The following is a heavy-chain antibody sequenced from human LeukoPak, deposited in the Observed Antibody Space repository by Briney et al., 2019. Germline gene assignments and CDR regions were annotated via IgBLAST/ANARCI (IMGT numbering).Heavy chain of an antibody. CDR3: ARGLPSLWFGELLFDY. D-gene: IGHD3-10*01. V-gene: IGHV3-74*01. Sequence: GGSLRLSCAASGFTFSSYWMHWVRQAPGKGLVWVSRISTDGSSTGYADSVKGRFTISRDNAKNTLYLQMNSLRAEDTAVYYCARGLPSLWFGELLFDYWGQGTLVTVSS. CDR2: ISTDGSST. J-gene: IGHJ4*02. CDR1: GFTFSSYW.